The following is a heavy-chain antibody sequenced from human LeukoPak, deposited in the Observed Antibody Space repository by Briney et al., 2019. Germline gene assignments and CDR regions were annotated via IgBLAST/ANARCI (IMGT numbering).Heavy chain of an antibody. V-gene: IGHV4-34*01. J-gene: IGHJ4*02. D-gene: IGHD2-2*01. CDR1: GGSFSGYY. CDR3: ARVRGRNGIVVVPAAMRGGFDY. Sequence: SETLSLTCAVYGGSFSGYYWSWIRQPPGKGLEWIGEINHSGSTNYNPSLKSRVTISVDTSKNQFSLKLSSVTAADTAVYYCARVRGRNGIVVVPAAMRGGFDYWGQGTLVIVSS. CDR2: INHSGST.